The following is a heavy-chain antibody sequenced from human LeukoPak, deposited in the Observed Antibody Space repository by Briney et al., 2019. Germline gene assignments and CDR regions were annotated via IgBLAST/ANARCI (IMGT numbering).Heavy chain of an antibody. CDR1: GYSISSAYY. CDR2: IYHSGST. Sequence: PSETLSLTCTVSGYSISSAYYWGWIRQPPGKGLEWIGSIYHSGSTYYNPSLKSRVTISVDTSKNQFSLKLSSVTAADTAVYYCARRSGELLQRFDYWGQGTLVTVSS. CDR3: ARRSGELLQRFDY. V-gene: IGHV4-38-2*02. D-gene: IGHD1-26*01. J-gene: IGHJ4*02.